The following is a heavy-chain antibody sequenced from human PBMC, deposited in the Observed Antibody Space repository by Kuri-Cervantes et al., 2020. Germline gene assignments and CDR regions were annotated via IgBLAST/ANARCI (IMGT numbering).Heavy chain of an antibody. CDR3: SRASRAVTAWI. V-gene: IGHV3-7*01. J-gene: IGHJ4*02. CDR2: INQDGSER. Sequence: GESLKISCAASGFTFSSYGMHWVRQAPGKGLEWVANINQDGSERYYVDSVKGRFSISRDNAKNSLYLQVNSLRTEDTAVYYCSRASRAVTAWIWGQGTLVTVSS. CDR1: GFTFSSYG. D-gene: IGHD2-21*02.